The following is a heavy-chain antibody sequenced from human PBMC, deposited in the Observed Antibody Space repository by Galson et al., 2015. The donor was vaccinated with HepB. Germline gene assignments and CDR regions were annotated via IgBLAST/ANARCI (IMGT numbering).Heavy chain of an antibody. CDR1: GGSISSGSYW. D-gene: IGHD3-3*01. J-gene: IGHJ4*02. V-gene: IGHV4-39*07. Sequence: ETLSLTCSVSGGSISSGSYWWGWIRQPPGKGLEWIGNIYYNEGPYYDESLKSRVTISVDTSKNRFSLKLTSVTAADTAVYYCVRDGDFWRGYSYFGSWGQGILVTVSS. CDR2: IYYNEGP. CDR3: VRDGDFWRGYSYFGS.